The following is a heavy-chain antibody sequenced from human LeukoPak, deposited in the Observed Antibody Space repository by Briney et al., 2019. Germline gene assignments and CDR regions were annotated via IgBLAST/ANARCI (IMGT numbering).Heavy chain of an antibody. J-gene: IGHJ5*02. CDR1: ESTFTTYG. V-gene: IGHV3-30*02. D-gene: IGHD5-12*01. Sequence: PGGSLRLSCEASESTFTTYGMHWVRQAPGKGLEWVALMPYDASNEYYGDSVKGRFTISRDNSKNTLYLQMNSLRAEDTAVYFCAKWKNNNSGYDHWGQGTLVTVSS. CDR3: AKWKNNNSGYDH. CDR2: MPYDASNE.